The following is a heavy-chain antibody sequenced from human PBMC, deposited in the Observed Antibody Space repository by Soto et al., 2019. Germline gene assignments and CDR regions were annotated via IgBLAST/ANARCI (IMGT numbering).Heavy chain of an antibody. J-gene: IGHJ6*02. D-gene: IGHD1-26*01. CDR2: VIPLFNTP. V-gene: IGHV1-69*01. CDR3: GLASKWELLGYFYGMDV. CDR1: GGTFNTFA. Sequence: QVQLVQSGAEVKKPGPSAKVSCKASGGTFNTFAFTWVRQAPGQGFEWMGGVIPLFNTPDYAQKFQGRVTITADESTSTVYLELSGLSSDDTAVYFCGLASKWELLGYFYGMDVWGQGTTVIVSS.